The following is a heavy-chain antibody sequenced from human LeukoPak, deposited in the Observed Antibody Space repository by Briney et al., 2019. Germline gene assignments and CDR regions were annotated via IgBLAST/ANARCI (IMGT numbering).Heavy chain of an antibody. CDR3: AGLYSSSSTIDY. CDR2: IYYSGST. D-gene: IGHD6-13*01. V-gene: IGHV4-30-4*01. Sequence: TPSETLSLTCTVSGGSISSGDYYWSWIRQPPGKGLEWIGYIYYSGSTYYNPSLKSRVTVSVDTSKNQFSLKLSSVTAADTAVYYCAGLYSSSSTIDYWGQGTLVTVSS. CDR1: GGSISSGDYY. J-gene: IGHJ4*02.